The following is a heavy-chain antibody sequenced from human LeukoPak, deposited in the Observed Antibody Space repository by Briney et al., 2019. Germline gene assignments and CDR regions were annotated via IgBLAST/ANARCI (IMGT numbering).Heavy chain of an antibody. Sequence: ASVKVSCKASGYSFSTYYIHWVRQAPGQGLEWMGIINPTGGCTTYAQKFQGRVTMTRDTSTSTVYMELSSLRSEDTAVYYCAKGGQEFDSWGQGTLVTVSA. CDR1: GYSFSTYY. J-gene: IGHJ5*01. V-gene: IGHV1-46*01. CDR3: AKGGQEFDS. CDR2: INPTGGCT.